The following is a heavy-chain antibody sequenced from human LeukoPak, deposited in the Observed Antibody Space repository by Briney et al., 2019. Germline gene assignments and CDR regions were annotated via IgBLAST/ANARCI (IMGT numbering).Heavy chain of an antibody. CDR2: ISYDGSNK. Sequence: PSETLSLTCAVSGGSISSSHWWSWVRQAPGKGLEWVAVISYDGSNKYYADSVKGRFTISRDNSKNTLYLQMNSLRAEDTAAYYCAKGDRAGYDLYYFDYWGQGTLVTVSS. CDR3: AKGDRAGYDLYYFDY. D-gene: IGHD1-1*01. CDR1: GSISSSHW. J-gene: IGHJ4*02. V-gene: IGHV3-30*18.